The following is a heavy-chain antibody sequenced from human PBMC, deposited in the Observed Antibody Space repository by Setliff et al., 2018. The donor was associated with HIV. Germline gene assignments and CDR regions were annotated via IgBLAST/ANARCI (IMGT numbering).Heavy chain of an antibody. CDR2: ISWNSGSI. CDR3: ARDFRIQLWLRSPFDY. Sequence: PGGSLRLSCAASGFIYDDYGMHWVRQAPGKGPEWVAGISWNSGSIGYADSVRGRFTISRDNAKNSLYLQMNSLRVEDTAVYYCARDFRIQLWLRSPFDYWGQGTLVTVSS. CDR1: GFIYDDYG. J-gene: IGHJ4*02. D-gene: IGHD5-18*01. V-gene: IGHV3-9*01.